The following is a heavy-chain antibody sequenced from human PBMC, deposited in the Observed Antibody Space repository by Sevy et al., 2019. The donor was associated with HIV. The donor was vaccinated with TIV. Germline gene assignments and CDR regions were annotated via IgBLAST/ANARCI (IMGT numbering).Heavy chain of an antibody. CDR2: IKEDGSEK. V-gene: IGHV3-7*01. CDR3: XXXXXXXXXXXXXXXXSSFDQ. Sequence: GRSLRLSCVVSGFTFSRSWMTWVRQAPGKGLEWVANIKEDGSEKYYVDSVKGRFIISRDNARNLLSLQMNSLRAEDXXXXXXXXXXXXXXXXXXXXXXSSFDQWGQGTLVTVSS. J-gene: IGHJ4*02. CDR1: GFTFSRSW.